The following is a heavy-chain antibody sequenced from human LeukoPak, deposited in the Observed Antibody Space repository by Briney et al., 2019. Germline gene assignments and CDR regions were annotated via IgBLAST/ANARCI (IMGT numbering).Heavy chain of an antibody. V-gene: IGHV1-69*04. D-gene: IGHD2-21*01. CDR2: IIPILGIA. CDR3: AICGSSYYYYYGMDV. CDR1: GGTFSSYA. Sequence: SVKVSCKASGGTFSSYAISWVRQAPGQGLEWMGRIIPILGIANYALKFQGRVTITADKSTSTAYMELSSLRSEDTAVYYCAICGSSYYYYYGMDVWGQGTTVTVSS. J-gene: IGHJ6*02.